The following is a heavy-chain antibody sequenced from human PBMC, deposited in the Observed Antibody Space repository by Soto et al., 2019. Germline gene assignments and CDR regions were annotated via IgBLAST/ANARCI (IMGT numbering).Heavy chain of an antibody. Sequence: SETLSLTCDVFNGSFSGYYWSWIRQPPGRGLEWIGEITNSGYTNYNPSLKNQVTILIDRSKNHFSLKVTSVTAADTAVYYCARGLEYFQHWGQGTLVTVSS. CDR1: NGSFSGYY. V-gene: IGHV4-34*01. CDR2: ITNSGYT. J-gene: IGHJ1*01. CDR3: ARGLEYFQH.